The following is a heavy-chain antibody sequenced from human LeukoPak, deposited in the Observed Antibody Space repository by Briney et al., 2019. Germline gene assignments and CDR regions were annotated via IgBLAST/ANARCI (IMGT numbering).Heavy chain of an antibody. J-gene: IGHJ4*02. CDR1: GYRFISYW. CDR3: ARPRSVDSSGYHYFDY. CDR2: IYPGDSDT. Sequence: GESLKISCKGSGYRFISYWIGWVRQMPGKGLEWMGVIYPGDSDTRYSPSFQGQVTISADKSISTAYLQWSSLKASDTAMYYCARPRSVDSSGYHYFDYWGQGTLVTVSS. V-gene: IGHV5-51*01. D-gene: IGHD3-22*01.